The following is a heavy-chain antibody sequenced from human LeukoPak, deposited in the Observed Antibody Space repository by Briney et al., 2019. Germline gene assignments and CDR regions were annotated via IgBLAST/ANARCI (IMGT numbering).Heavy chain of an antibody. D-gene: IGHD6-19*01. CDR1: GGSISSSRYY. J-gene: IGHJ4*02. V-gene: IGHV4-39*01. CDR2: IYYSGST. CDR3: ARNIAVASRTIDY. Sequence: SETLSLTCTVSGGSISSSRYYWGWIRQPPGKGLEWIGSIYYSGSTYYNPSLKSRVTISVDTSKNQFSLKLSSVTAADTAVYYCARNIAVASRTIDYWGQGTLVTVSS.